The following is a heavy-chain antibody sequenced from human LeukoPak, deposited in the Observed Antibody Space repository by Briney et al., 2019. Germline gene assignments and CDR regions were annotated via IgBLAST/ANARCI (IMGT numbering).Heavy chain of an antibody. Sequence: GASVKVSCKASGYTFTSYGISWVRQAPGQGLEWMGWISAYNGNTNYAQKLQGRVTMTTDTSTSTAYMELRSVRSDDTAVYYCARVFGSGKRRNYYYYYMDVWGKGTTVTVSS. J-gene: IGHJ6*03. CDR2: ISAYNGNT. V-gene: IGHV1-18*01. CDR1: GYTFTSYG. D-gene: IGHD3-10*01. CDR3: ARVFGSGKRRNYYYYYMDV.